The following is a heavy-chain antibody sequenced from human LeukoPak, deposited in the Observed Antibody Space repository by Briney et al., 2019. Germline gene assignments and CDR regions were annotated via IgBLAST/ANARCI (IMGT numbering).Heavy chain of an antibody. J-gene: IGHJ4*02. Sequence: GGSLRLSCAASGFIFSSNWMTWVRQAPGKGLEWVANINQDGSEKYYVDSVKGRFTISRDNAKNSLYLQMNSLRAEDTAVYYCATGRSNPTFWGQGTLVTVSS. CDR1: GFIFSSNW. V-gene: IGHV3-7*01. CDR2: INQDGSEK. CDR3: ATGRSNPTF. D-gene: IGHD4-11*01.